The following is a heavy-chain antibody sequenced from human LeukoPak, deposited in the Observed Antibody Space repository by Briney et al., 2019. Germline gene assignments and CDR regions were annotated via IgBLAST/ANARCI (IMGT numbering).Heavy chain of an antibody. V-gene: IGHV3-23*01. D-gene: IGHD3-22*01. Sequence: GGSLRLSCAASGFTFSSYAMSWVRQTPGKGLEWVSGISGSGPYTFYTDSVKGRFTISRDNSKNTLYLQMSSLRGGDTAVYYCAKVDSARVVVLQTTIDYWGQGTLVTVSS. CDR3: AKVDSARVVVLQTTIDY. CDR1: GFTFSSYA. CDR2: ISGSGPYT. J-gene: IGHJ4*02.